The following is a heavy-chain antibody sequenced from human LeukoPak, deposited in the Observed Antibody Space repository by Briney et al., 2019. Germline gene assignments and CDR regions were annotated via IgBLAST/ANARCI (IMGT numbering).Heavy chain of an antibody. CDR3: ARSHWGTYYYGSGRLIFDY. CDR1: GFSISGGYY. Sequence: PSETLSLTCSVSGFSISGGYYWGWIRQPPGKGLGWLGSIYHSGNTDYNPSLKSRVTISVDTSKNQFSLKLSSVTAADTAVYYCARSHWGTYYYGSGRLIFDYWGQGTLVTVSS. V-gene: IGHV4-38-2*02. CDR2: IYHSGNT. D-gene: IGHD3-10*01. J-gene: IGHJ4*02.